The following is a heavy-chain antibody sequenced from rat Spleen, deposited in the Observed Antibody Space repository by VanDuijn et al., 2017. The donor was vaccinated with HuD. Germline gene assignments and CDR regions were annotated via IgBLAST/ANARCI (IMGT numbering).Heavy chain of an antibody. CDR2: ITSGNNNS. V-gene: IGHV5-7*01. Sequence: EVQLVESGGGLVQPGRSLKLSCAASGFTFSDYYMAWVRQAPKKGLEWVATITSGNNNSYYLDSVKGRFTISRDNAKSTLYLQMDSLRSEDTATYYCANAEFGVGWFAYWGQGTLVTVSS. D-gene: IGHD4-3*01. CDR1: GFTFSDYY. CDR3: ANAEFGVGWFAY. J-gene: IGHJ3*01.